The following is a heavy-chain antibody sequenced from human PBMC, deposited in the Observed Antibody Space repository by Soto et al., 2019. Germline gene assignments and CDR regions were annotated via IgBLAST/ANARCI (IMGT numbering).Heavy chain of an antibody. CDR2: IYHSGST. Sequence: SETLSLTCAVSGDSISSRSWWSWVRQPPGKGLEWIGAIYHSGSTNYNPSLKSRVTISLDKSKTQFSLRLTSVTAADTAVYYCARDKEGTAISTFGSLSNWFDPWGHGTLVTFSS. V-gene: IGHV4-4*02. J-gene: IGHJ5*02. CDR3: ARDKEGTAISTFGSLSNWFDP. D-gene: IGHD3-10*01. CDR1: GDSISSRSW.